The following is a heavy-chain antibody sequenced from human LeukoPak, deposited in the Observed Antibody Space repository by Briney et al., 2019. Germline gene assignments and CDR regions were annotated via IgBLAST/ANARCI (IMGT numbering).Heavy chain of an antibody. CDR2: IYYSGST. J-gene: IGHJ4*02. Sequence: SETLSLTCTVSGGSVSSNTYYWAWIRQPPGKGLEWIGYIYYSGSTNYNPSLKSRVTISVDTSKNQFSLKLSSVTAADTAVYYCARFVVVPAAMGYYFDYWGQGTLVTVSS. CDR1: GGSVSSNTYY. D-gene: IGHD2-2*01. V-gene: IGHV4-61*05. CDR3: ARFVVVPAAMGYYFDY.